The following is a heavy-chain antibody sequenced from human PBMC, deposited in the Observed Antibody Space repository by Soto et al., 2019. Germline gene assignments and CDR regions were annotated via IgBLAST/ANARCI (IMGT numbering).Heavy chain of an antibody. CDR1: GFIFRDYA. CDR2: IRGGGTGT. CDR3: ARALAYCSGTASYGSNTYMDF. Sequence: EVQLLESGGGLVQPGGSLRLSCTASGFIFRDYAMTWVRQAPGKGLEWVSGIRGGGTGTFYADSVKGRFTISRDNSKNTLCPQLNTLRAEDTAIYYCARALAYCSGTASYGSNTYMDFWGNGTTVTVS. V-gene: IGHV3-23*01. D-gene: IGHD2-21*01. J-gene: IGHJ6*03.